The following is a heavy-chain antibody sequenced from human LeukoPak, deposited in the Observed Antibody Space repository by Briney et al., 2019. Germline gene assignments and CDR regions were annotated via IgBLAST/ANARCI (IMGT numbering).Heavy chain of an antibody. V-gene: IGHV3-74*01. CDR2: IKSDGST. CDR3: ARAPSEIGGYYPEYFRH. J-gene: IGHJ1*01. CDR1: GFTFSSYW. Sequence: GGSLRLSCAASGFTFSSYWMHWVRQAPGKGLVWVSRIKSDGSTNYADSAKGRFTISRDNAKNTVSLQMNSLRADDTGVYYCARAPSEIGGYYPEYFRHWGQGTLVTVSS. D-gene: IGHD3-22*01.